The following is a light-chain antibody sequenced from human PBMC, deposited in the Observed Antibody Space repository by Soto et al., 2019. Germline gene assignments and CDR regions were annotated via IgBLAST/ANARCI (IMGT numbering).Light chain of an antibody. CDR3: SSYTNINTRACV. Sequence: QSALTQPASVSGSPGQSITISCTGTSGDIGSYNRVSWYQQHPAKAPKLISYDVTVRPSGVSNRFSGSKSGNTATLTISGLQAEDEAEYYCSSYTNINTRACVFGAGTKVTVL. J-gene: IGLJ1*01. CDR2: DVT. V-gene: IGLV2-14*03. CDR1: SGDIGSYNR.